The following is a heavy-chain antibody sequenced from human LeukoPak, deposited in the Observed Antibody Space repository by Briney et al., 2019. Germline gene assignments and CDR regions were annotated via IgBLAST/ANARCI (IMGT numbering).Heavy chain of an antibody. D-gene: IGHD6-6*01. CDR1: GDSINSYH. CDR2: ISTAGST. CDR3: AREYSSASGRTFDY. Sequence: SDTLSLTCTVSGDSINSYHWNWIPQPAGRGLEWIGHISTAGSTNYNPSLKSPLTMPLNTSQNQFSVRLSSVSAADTAVYYCAREYSSASGRTFDYWGQGTLVTVSS. V-gene: IGHV4-4*07. J-gene: IGHJ4*02.